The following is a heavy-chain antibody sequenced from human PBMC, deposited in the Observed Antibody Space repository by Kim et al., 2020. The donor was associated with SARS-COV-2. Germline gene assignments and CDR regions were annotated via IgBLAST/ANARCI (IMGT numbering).Heavy chain of an antibody. V-gene: IGHV5-10-1*01. Sequence: SPSFQGHVTISAAKSISTAYLQWSSLKASDTAMYYCARLASGGSCPNFDYWGQGTLVTVSS. CDR3: ARLASGGSCPNFDY. D-gene: IGHD2-15*01. J-gene: IGHJ4*02.